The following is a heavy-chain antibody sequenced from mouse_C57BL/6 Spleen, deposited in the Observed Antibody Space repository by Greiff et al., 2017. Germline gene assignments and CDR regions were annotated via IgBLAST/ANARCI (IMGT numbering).Heavy chain of an antibody. CDR1: GYTFTSYW. V-gene: IGHV1-52*01. J-gene: IGHJ1*03. Sequence: QVQLKQPGAELVRPGSSVKLSCKASGYTFTSYWMHWVKQRPIQGLEWIGNIDPSDSETHYNQKFKDKATLTVDKSSSTAYMQLSSLTSEDSAVYYCARGLLNWYFDVWGTGTTVTVSS. D-gene: IGHD2-3*01. CDR2: IDPSDSET. CDR3: ARGLLNWYFDV.